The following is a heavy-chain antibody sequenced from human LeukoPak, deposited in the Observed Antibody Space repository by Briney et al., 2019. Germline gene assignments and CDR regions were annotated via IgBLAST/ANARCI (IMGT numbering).Heavy chain of an antibody. CDR2: IYSGDIGGYT. J-gene: IGHJ6*02. CDR1: GFTVSNSY. CDR3: ARDPNYYNYGMDV. V-gene: IGHV3-66*01. Sequence: GGSLRLSCAASGFTVSNSYMSWVRQAPGKGLEWVSVIYSGDIGGYTYYSDSVKGRFTISRDNSKNTLNLQMNSLRDEDTAVYYYARDPNYYNYGMDVWGQGTMVTVSS.